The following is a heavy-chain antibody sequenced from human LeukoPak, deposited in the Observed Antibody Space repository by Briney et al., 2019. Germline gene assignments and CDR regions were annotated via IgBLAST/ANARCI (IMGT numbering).Heavy chain of an antibody. D-gene: IGHD3-3*01. Sequence: GESLKISCKGSGYRFTSYWIGWVRQMPGKGLEWMGIIYPGDSDTRYSPSFQGQVTISADKSISTAYLQWSSLKASDTAMYYCARQKSAYDSEFDYWGQGTLVTVSP. V-gene: IGHV5-51*01. CDR1: GYRFTSYW. J-gene: IGHJ4*02. CDR2: IYPGDSDT. CDR3: ARQKSAYDSEFDY.